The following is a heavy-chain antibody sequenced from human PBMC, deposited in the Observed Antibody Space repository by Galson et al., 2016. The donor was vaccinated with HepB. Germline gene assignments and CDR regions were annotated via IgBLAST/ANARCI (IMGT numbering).Heavy chain of an antibody. V-gene: IGHV5-51*01. CDR1: GYKFTSYW. D-gene: IGHD6-13*01. CDR2: IYPGDSDT. Sequence: QSGAEVKKPGESLKISCQGSGYKFTSYWIGWVRQVPGKGLEWMGTIYPGDSDTRYSPSFQGQVTISVDKSISAAYLQWSSLKASDSAMYYCARHELHSNSWYMDSWGLGTLVTVSS. J-gene: IGHJ4*02. CDR3: ARHELHSNSWYMDS.